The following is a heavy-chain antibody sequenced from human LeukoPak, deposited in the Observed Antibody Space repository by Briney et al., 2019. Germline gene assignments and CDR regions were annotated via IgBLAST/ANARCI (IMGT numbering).Heavy chain of an antibody. J-gene: IGHJ4*02. D-gene: IGHD1-26*01. CDR2: IYHSGST. V-gene: IGHV4-38-2*01. Sequence: PSKTLSLTCAVSGYSISSGYYWGWIRQPPGKGLEWIGSIYHSGSTYYNPSLKSRVTISVDTSKNQFSLKLSSVTAADTAVYYCARLSSGSYYVIDYWGQGTLVTVSS. CDR1: GYSISSGYY. CDR3: ARLSSGSYYVIDY.